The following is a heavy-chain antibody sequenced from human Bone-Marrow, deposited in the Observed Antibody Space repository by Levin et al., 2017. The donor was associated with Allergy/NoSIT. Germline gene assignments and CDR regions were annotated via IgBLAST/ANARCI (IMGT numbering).Heavy chain of an antibody. CDR3: ARDNGDDADAFDI. J-gene: IGHJ3*02. CDR2: ISSSSSSI. Sequence: GGSLRLSCAASGFTFSSFGMNWVRQAPGEGLERVSYISSSSSSIYYTDSVKGRFTVSRDNAKNSLYLQMNSLRDEDTAVYVCARDNGDDADAFDIWGQGTMVTVAS. V-gene: IGHV3-48*02. D-gene: IGHD1-20*01. CDR1: GFTFSSFG.